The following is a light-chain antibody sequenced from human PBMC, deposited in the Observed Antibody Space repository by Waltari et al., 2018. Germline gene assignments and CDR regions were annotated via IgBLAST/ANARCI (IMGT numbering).Light chain of an antibody. V-gene: IGLV2-23*02. Sequence: QSALTQPASVSGSPGQSITISCTRTSNDGGSDNLVHWYQQYPCKAPTLMIYEVTKRPSGVSSRFSGSKSGNTASLTISGLQAEDEADYYCSSYAGSTTLVIFGGGTKLTV. CDR1: SNDGGSDNL. CDR2: EVT. CDR3: SSYAGSTTLVI. J-gene: IGLJ2*01.